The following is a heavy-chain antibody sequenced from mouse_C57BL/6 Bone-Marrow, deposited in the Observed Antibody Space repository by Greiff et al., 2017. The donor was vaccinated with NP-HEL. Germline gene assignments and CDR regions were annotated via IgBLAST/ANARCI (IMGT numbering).Heavy chain of an antibody. CDR2: IDPYDSYT. CDR3: ARRYYGSRNGFAY. D-gene: IGHD1-1*01. CDR1: GYTFTSYW. J-gene: IGHJ3*01. V-gene: IGHV1-50*01. Sequence: QVQLQQPGAELVKPGASVKLSCKASGYTFTSYWMQWVKQRPGQGLEWIGEIDPYDSYTNYNQKFQGKATLTVDTSSSTAYMQLSSLTSEDSAVYYCARRYYGSRNGFAYWGQGTLVTVSA.